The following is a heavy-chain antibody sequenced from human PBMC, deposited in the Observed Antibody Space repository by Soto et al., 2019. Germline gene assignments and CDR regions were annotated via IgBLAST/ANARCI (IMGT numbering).Heavy chain of an antibody. J-gene: IGHJ4*02. CDR3: ARNGGSSWYYFDS. D-gene: IGHD6-13*01. CDR2: ISHSGST. V-gene: IGHV4-34*01. Sequence: SETLSLTCAFNGGSFTGYYGAWIRQSPGKGLEWIGEISHSGSTNYNPSLKSRVTISIDTSKNQFSLKLSSVTAADTGMYYCARNGGSSWYYFDSWGQGTVVT. CDR1: GGSFTGYY.